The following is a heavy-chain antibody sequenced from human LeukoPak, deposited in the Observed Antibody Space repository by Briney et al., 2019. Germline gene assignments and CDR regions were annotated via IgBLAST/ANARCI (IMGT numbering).Heavy chain of an antibody. CDR3: AKDAPAYYYDSSGYQGLFDY. D-gene: IGHD3-22*01. V-gene: IGHV3-23*01. Sequence: GGSLGLSCAASGFTFSSYAMSWVRQAPGKGLEWVSAISGSGGSTYYADSVKGRFTISRDNSKNTLYLQMNSLRAEDTAVYYCAKDAPAYYYDSSGYQGLFDYWGQGTLVTVSS. J-gene: IGHJ4*02. CDR2: ISGSGGST. CDR1: GFTFSSYA.